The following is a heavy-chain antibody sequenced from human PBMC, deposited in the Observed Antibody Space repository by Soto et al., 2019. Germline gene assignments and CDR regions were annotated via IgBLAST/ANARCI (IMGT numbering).Heavy chain of an antibody. CDR3: ARGQRFSDWFDP. CDR1: GGDISTYY. V-gene: IGHV4-4*07. Sequence: SETLSLTCSVSGGDISTYYWTWIRQPAGKGLEWIGRIYSSGSTKYNPSLKSRVTMSLDTSKNQFSLRLSSVTAADTAVYYCARGQRFSDWFDPWGQGTLVTVSS. D-gene: IGHD3-3*01. J-gene: IGHJ5*02. CDR2: IYSSGST.